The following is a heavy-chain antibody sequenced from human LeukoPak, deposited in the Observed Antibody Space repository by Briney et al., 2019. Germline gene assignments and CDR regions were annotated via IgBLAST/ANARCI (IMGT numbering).Heavy chain of an antibody. J-gene: IGHJ4*02. V-gene: IGHV3-15*01. CDR3: ITLPVLRSGVYQVTEY. CDR1: GFTFTNAW. D-gene: IGHD2-8*01. CDR2: IRSKTDGGTT. Sequence: NTGGSLRLSCAASGFTFTNAWMSWVRQAPGKGLEWVGHIRSKTDGGTTDYAAPVKGKFTISRDDSKNTVYLQMNSLKTEDTAVYYCITLPVLRSGVYQVTEYWGQGTLVTVSS.